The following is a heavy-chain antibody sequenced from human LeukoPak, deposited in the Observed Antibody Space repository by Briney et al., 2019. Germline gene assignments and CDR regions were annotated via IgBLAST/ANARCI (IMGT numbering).Heavy chain of an antibody. CDR1: GGSFSGYY. D-gene: IGHD6-19*01. CDR2: IYYSGST. V-gene: IGHV4-31*11. J-gene: IGHJ4*02. CDR3: ARYSSGWYYFDY. Sequence: SETLSLTCAVYGGSFSGYYWSWIRQHPGKGLEWIGYIYYSGSTYYNPSLKSRVTISVDTSKNQFSLKLSSVTAADTAVYYCARYSSGWYYFDYWGQGTLVTVSS.